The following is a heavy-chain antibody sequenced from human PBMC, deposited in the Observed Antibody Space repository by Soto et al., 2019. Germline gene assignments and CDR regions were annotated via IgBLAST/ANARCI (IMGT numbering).Heavy chain of an antibody. D-gene: IGHD4-17*01. Sequence: QVQLQESGPGLVKPSETLSLTCTVSGGSISSYYWSWIRHPPGKGLEWIGYIYYSGSTNYNPSLIRRVTISVDTSKNQFSLKLSAVTDADTAVYYCASNGDYGEYNCFDHWVQGTLVTVS. CDR1: GGSISSYY. J-gene: IGHJ5*02. CDR2: IYYSGST. V-gene: IGHV4-59*08. CDR3: ASNGDYGEYNCFDH.